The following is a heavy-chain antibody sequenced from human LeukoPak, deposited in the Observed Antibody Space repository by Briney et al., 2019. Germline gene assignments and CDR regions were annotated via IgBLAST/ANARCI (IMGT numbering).Heavy chain of an antibody. J-gene: IGHJ4*02. V-gene: IGHV3-64*01. CDR3: ARGSDFWSGYFFDY. CDR2: ISSNGGST. CDR1: GFTFSSYA. D-gene: IGHD3-3*01. Sequence: GGSLRLSCAASGFTFSSYAMHWVRQAPGKGLEYVSAISSNGGSTYYANSVKGRFTISRDNSKNTLYLQMGSLRAEDMAVYYCARGSDFWSGYFFDYWGQGTLVTVSS.